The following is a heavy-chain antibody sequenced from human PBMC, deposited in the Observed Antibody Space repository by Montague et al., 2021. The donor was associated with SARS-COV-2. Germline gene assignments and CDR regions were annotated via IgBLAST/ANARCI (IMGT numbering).Heavy chain of an antibody. CDR1: GDSISNSNW. CDR2: IFRSGDS. J-gene: IGHJ4*02. V-gene: IGHV4-4*02. Sequence: SETLSLTCTVSGDSISNSNWWTWVRQSPGRGLEWIGEIFRSGDSXXNPSLKSRVTMSVDMSRNQFSLSLSNATAADTAIYYCVRGGTMTVVVFDYWGQGTLVTVSS. D-gene: IGHD3-22*01. CDR3: VRGGTMTVVVFDY.